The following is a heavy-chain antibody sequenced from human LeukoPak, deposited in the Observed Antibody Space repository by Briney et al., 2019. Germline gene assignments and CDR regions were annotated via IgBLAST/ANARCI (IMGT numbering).Heavy chain of an antibody. Sequence: SETLSLTCTVSGGSISSYYWSWIRQPPGKGLEWIGYISNSGNTNYNPSLKSRVTISVDTSKNQFPLKLSSVTAADTAVYYCARLNYYGSGTYYWFGPWGQGTLVTVSS. J-gene: IGHJ5*02. V-gene: IGHV4-59*01. CDR2: ISNSGNT. CDR1: GGSISSYY. CDR3: ARLNYYGSGTYYWFGP. D-gene: IGHD3-10*01.